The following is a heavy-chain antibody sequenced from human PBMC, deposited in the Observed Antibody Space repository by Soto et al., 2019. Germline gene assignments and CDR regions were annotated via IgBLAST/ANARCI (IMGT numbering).Heavy chain of an antibody. CDR2: MNPGSGDT. V-gene: IGHV1-8*01. D-gene: IGHD3-16*01. Sequence: ASVKVSCKASGYSFTNNDVSWVRQATGQGLEWMGWMNPGSGDTGYAQKFQGRVTMTRDISIATAYVELSSLRSDDTAIYYCARMETFGSLNWFDPWGQGTLVTVSS. CDR3: ARMETFGSLNWFDP. CDR1: GYSFTNND. J-gene: IGHJ5*02.